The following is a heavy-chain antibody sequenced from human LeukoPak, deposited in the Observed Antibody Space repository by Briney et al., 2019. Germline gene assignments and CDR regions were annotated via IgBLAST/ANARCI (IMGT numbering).Heavy chain of an antibody. J-gene: IGHJ2*01. CDR1: GFTFSIYN. V-gene: IGHV3-21*01. CDR3: ARDPTGFWYFDL. Sequence: PGGSLRLSCAASGFTFSIYNMNWVLQAPGKGLEWISSISSSSSYIYYADSVKGRFTISRDNAKNSLYLQMNSLRAEDTAVYYCARDPTGFWYFDLWGRGTLVTVSS. CDR2: ISSSSSYI.